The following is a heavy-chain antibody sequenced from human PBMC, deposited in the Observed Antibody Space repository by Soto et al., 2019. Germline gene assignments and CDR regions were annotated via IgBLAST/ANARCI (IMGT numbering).Heavy chain of an antibody. D-gene: IGHD3-10*01. V-gene: IGHV4-30-4*01. CDR3: AREGGVSSDGLYYFDS. CDR1: GGGTTSDNY. CDR2: IYYSGST. J-gene: IGHJ4*02. Sequence: PSETMSLTCTVSGGGTTSDNYWTWIRKPPGKGLEWLGHIYYSGSTDYNPSLKSRLAISIDTSKNQFSLKLSSVTAAVTAVYFCAREGGVSSDGLYYFDSWCQRTLLTVSS.